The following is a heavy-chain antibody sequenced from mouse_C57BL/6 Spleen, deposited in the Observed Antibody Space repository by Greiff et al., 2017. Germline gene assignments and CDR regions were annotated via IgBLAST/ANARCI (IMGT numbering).Heavy chain of an antibody. J-gene: IGHJ3*01. CDR3: ARVDYGSWFAY. V-gene: IGHV5-17*01. CDR2: ISSGSSTI. CDR1: GFTFSDYG. D-gene: IGHD1-1*01. Sequence: DVKLVESGGGLVKPGGSLKLSCAASGFTFSDYGMHWVRQAPETGLEWVAYISSGSSTIYYADTVKGRFTISRDNAKNTLFLQMTSLRSEDSAMYYCARVDYGSWFAYWGQGTLVTVSA.